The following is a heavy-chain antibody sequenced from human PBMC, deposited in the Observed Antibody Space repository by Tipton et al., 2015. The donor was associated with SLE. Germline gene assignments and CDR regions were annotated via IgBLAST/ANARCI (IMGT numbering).Heavy chain of an antibody. D-gene: IGHD3-3*01. J-gene: IGHJ3*02. Sequence: TLSLTCTVSGGSISSSNYYWGWNRQPPGKGLEWIGSIYYSGSTYYNPSLKSRVTISVDTSKNQFSLKLSSVTAADTAVYYCADFWSGLGAFDIWGQGKMVTVSS. CDR2: IYYSGST. CDR3: ADFWSGLGAFDI. CDR1: GGSISSSNYY. V-gene: IGHV4-39*01.